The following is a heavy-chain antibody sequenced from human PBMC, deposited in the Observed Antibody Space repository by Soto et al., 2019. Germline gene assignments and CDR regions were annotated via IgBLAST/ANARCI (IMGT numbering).Heavy chain of an antibody. V-gene: IGHV3-7*01. Sequence: EVQLVESGGGLVQPGGSLRLSCAVSGFTFGSYWMNRVRLIPGKGLEWVAYIKPDGSATYYVDSVKGRFTISRDNAKNSLYLQMNSRRVDDTPVYYCARAGYCGPGCYYYFDYWGQGTLVTVSS. D-gene: IGHD2-21*02. CDR2: IKPDGSAT. CDR1: GFTFGSYW. J-gene: IGHJ4*02. CDR3: ARAGYCGPGCYYYFDY.